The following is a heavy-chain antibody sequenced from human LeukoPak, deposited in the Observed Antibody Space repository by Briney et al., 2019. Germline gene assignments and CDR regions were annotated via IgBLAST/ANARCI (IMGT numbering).Heavy chain of an antibody. Sequence: PGGSLRLSCAASGFTFSNYAMAWVRQAPEGGLEWVSAISRSDYTTYYTDSVKGRFTISRDNSKNTVYVQMNSLRAEDTAVYYCAKDSYSGSGTFYMGSFDYWGQGVLVTVSS. CDR2: ISRSDYTT. D-gene: IGHD3-10*01. J-gene: IGHJ4*02. V-gene: IGHV3-23*01. CDR1: GFTFSNYA. CDR3: AKDSYSGSGTFYMGSFDY.